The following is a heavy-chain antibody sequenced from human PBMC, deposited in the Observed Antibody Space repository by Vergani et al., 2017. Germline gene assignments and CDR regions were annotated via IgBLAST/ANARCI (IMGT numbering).Heavy chain of an antibody. CDR1: GFTFSSYA. V-gene: IGHV3-30-3*01. D-gene: IGHD4-17*01. CDR2: ISYDGSNK. Sequence: QVQLVESGGGVVQPGRSLRLSCAASGFTFSSYAMHWVRQAPGKGLEWVAVISYDGSNKYYADSVKGRFTSPRDNSKNTLYLQMNSLRAEDTAVYYCARVATVLIYYYYMDVWGKGTTVTVSS. CDR3: ARVATVLIYYYYMDV. J-gene: IGHJ6*03.